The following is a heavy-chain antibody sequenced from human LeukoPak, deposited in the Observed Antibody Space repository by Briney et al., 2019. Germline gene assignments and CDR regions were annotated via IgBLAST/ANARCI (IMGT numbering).Heavy chain of an antibody. D-gene: IGHD3-10*01. CDR3: AKAHHFQGSYIYGMDV. Sequence: PGGSLRLSCAASGFTFSSYGMHWVRQAPGKGLEWVAVISYDGSNKYYADSVKGRFTISRDNSKNTLYLQMNSLRAEDTAVYYCAKAHHFQGSYIYGMDVWGQGTTVTVSS. J-gene: IGHJ6*02. CDR2: ISYDGSNK. CDR1: GFTFSSYG. V-gene: IGHV3-30*18.